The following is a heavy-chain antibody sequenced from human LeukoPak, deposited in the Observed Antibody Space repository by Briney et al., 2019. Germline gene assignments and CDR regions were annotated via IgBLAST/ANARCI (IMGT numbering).Heavy chain of an antibody. D-gene: IGHD3-9*01. CDR1: GYTFTSYY. CDR2: INPSGGST. V-gene: IGHV1-46*01. CDR3: ARDTYDILTGPTTSLNY. J-gene: IGHJ4*02. Sequence: GASVKVSCKASGYTFTSYYMHWVRQAPGQGLEWMGIINPSGGSTSYAQKFQGRVTMTRDTSTSTVYMELSRLRSEDTAVYYCARDTYDILTGPTTSLNYWGQGTLVTVSS.